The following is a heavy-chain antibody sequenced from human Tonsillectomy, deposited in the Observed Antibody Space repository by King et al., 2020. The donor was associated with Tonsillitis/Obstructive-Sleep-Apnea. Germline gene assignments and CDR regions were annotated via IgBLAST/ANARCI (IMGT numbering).Heavy chain of an antibody. V-gene: IGHV3-21*01. J-gene: IGHJ6*03. CDR2: ISSSSSYI. Sequence: VQLVESGGGLVKPGGSLRLSCAASGFTFSSYSMNWVRQAPGKGLEWVSSISSSSSYIYYADSVKGRFTISRDNAKNSLYLQMNSLRAEDTAVYYCAREKGITIFGVVISNPLLYYYMDVWGKGTTVTVSS. CDR1: GFTFSSYS. D-gene: IGHD3-3*01. CDR3: AREKGITIFGVVISNPLLYYYMDV.